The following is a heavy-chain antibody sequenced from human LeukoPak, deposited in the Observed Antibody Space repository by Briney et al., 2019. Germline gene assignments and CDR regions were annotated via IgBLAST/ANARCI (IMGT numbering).Heavy chain of an antibody. CDR1: GGSISSYY. D-gene: IGHD3-10*01. Sequence: PSETLSLTCSVSGGSISSYYWSWIRQPAGKGLEWIGRIFTTGSTNYNPSLKSRVTISVDKSKNLCSLKLSSVTAADTAVYYCARDQVASYGSGSGWSDPWGQGTLVTVSS. V-gene: IGHV4-4*07. CDR2: IFTTGST. J-gene: IGHJ5*02. CDR3: ARDQVASYGSGSGWSDP.